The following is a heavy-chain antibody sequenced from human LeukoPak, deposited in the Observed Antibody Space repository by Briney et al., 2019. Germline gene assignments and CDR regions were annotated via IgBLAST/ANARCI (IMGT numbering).Heavy chain of an antibody. CDR1: GVTFSSFC. CDR3: ARERLNTMGDAFDI. V-gene: IGHV3-48*02. D-gene: IGHD1/OR15-1a*01. Sequence: GGSLRLSCAASGVTFSSFCMSWVRQAPGKGLEWLSYTRASGSTEYAESVKGRFTISRDNAKNSLYLQLNGLRDEDTAVYYCARERLNTMGDAFDIWGQGTMVTVSS. CDR2: TRASGST. J-gene: IGHJ3*02.